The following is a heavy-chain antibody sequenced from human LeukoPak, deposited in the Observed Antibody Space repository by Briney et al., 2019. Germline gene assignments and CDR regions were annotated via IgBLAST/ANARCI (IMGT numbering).Heavy chain of an antibody. CDR1: GFTFSSYA. CDR3: ARAEGAYLIDY. CDR2: ISYDGSNK. Sequence: GGSLRLSCAASGFTFSSYAMHWVRQAPGRGLEWVAVISYDGSNKYYADSVKGRFTISRDNSKNTLYLQMNSLRAEDTAVYYCARAEGAYLIDYWGQGTLVTVSP. V-gene: IGHV3-30-3*01. J-gene: IGHJ4*02. D-gene: IGHD1-26*01.